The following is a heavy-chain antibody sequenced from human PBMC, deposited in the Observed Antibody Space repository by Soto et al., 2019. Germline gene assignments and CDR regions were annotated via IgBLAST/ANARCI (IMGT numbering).Heavy chain of an antibody. D-gene: IGHD2-15*01. V-gene: IGHV3-48*03. CDR3: ARIGRGYCSGGSCADAFDI. Sequence: GGSLRLSCAASGFTFSSYEMNWVRQAPGKGLEWVSYISSSGSTIYYADSVKGRFTISRDNAKNSLYLQMNSLRAEDTAVYYCARIGRGYCSGGSCADAFDIWGQGTMVTVSS. J-gene: IGHJ3*02. CDR1: GFTFSSYE. CDR2: ISSSGSTI.